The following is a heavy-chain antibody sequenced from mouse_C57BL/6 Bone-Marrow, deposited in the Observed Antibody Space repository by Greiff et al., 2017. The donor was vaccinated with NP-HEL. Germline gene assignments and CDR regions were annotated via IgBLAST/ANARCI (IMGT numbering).Heavy chain of an antibody. CDR2: IDPEDGDT. J-gene: IGHJ1*03. CDR1: GFNIKDYY. Sequence: DVHLVESGAELVRPGASVKLSCTASGFNIKDYYMHWVKQRPEQGLEWIGRIDPEDGDTEYDPKFQGKATMTADTSSNTAYLQLSSLTSEDTAVYYWTTPVVATDWYCDFWGTGTTVTVSP. CDR3: TTPVVATDWYCDF. V-gene: IGHV14-1*01. D-gene: IGHD1-1*01.